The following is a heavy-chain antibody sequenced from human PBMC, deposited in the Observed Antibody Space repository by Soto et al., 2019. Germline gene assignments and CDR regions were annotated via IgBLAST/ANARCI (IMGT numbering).Heavy chain of an antibody. CDR2: ISHLEST. CDR3: ARGGGYDSFDY. V-gene: IGHV4-30-2*06. Sequence: PSETLSLTCTVSGASISYGGFSRSWIRQSPGKGLEWIGYISHLESTYFHPSFKSRLTMSIDRTRNQFSLKLSSVTAADMAVYYCARGGGYDSFDYWGQGVLVTVSS. J-gene: IGHJ4*02. CDR1: GASISYGGFS. D-gene: IGHD5-12*01.